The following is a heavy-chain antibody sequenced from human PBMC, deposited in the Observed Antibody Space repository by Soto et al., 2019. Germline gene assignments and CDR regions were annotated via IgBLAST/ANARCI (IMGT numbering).Heavy chain of an antibody. D-gene: IGHD3-10*01. CDR1: GFTFSSYG. Sequence: GGSLRLSCAASGFTFSSYGMHWVRQAPGKGLEWVAVIWNDGSNKYYADSVKGRFTISRDNSKNTLYLQKNSLRADDEAVYYCSRELSDSGSNYFDYWGQGTLVTVSS. CDR3: SRELSDSGSNYFDY. CDR2: IWNDGSNK. J-gene: IGHJ4*02. V-gene: IGHV3-33*08.